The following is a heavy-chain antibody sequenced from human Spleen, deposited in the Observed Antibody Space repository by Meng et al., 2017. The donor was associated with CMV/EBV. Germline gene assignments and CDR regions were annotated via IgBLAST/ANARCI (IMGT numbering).Heavy chain of an antibody. CDR2: VNNDGGST. J-gene: IGHJ1*01. Sequence: GESLKISCVASGFTFSHYWMHWVRQAPGKGLVWVSRVNNDGGSTNYADSVKGRSTISRDNTKNTLFLQMNSLRAEDTAVYYCAKVRYCNGGTCPFAEYFQHWGQGTVVTVSS. D-gene: IGHD2-15*01. CDR3: AKVRYCNGGTCPFAEYFQH. CDR1: GFTFSHYW. V-gene: IGHV3-74*01.